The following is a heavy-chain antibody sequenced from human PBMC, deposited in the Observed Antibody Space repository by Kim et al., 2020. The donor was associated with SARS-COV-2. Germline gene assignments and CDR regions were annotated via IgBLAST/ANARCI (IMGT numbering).Heavy chain of an antibody. D-gene: IGHD4-4*01. V-gene: IGHV3-33*06. CDR1: GFTFSTYG. CDR3: AKEDYRDPGDDAFDV. CDR2: IWFDAGNK. Sequence: GGSLRLSCAASGFTFSTYGMHWVRQAPGKGLEWVAIIWFDAGNKYYADSVKGRFTISRDNSRNILYLEMNSLRAEDTAMYYCAKEDYRDPGDDAFDVWGQGTMVTVS. J-gene: IGHJ3*01.